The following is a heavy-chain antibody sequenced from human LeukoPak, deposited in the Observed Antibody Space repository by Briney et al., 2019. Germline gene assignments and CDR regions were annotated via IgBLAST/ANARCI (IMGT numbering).Heavy chain of an antibody. CDR1: GISVSSIY. Sequence: GGSLRLSCAASGISVSSIYVSWVRQAPGKGLEWVSVIYSVGSTYYADSVKGRFTISRDNSKNTVYLQMNSLRAEDTVVYYCARDIGSSAGFDYWGQGTLVTVSS. CDR2: IYSVGST. V-gene: IGHV3-66*01. D-gene: IGHD6-13*01. J-gene: IGHJ4*02. CDR3: ARDIGSSAGFDY.